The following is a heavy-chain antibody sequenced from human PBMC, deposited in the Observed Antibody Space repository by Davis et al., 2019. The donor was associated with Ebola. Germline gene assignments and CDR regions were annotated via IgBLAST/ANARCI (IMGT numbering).Heavy chain of an antibody. D-gene: IGHD3-22*01. Sequence: PGGSLRLSCAASGFTFSNYWMHWVRQAPGKGLVWVSRINSAGSSTTYADSVKGRFTISRDNAKNTLNLQMNSLRAEDTAVYYCARANDYYDSNGAFDIWGQGTMVTVSS. CDR2: INSAGSST. J-gene: IGHJ3*02. V-gene: IGHV3-74*01. CDR1: GFTFSNYW. CDR3: ARANDYYDSNGAFDI.